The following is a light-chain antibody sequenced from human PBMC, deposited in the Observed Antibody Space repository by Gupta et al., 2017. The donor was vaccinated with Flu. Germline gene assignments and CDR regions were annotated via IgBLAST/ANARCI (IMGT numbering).Light chain of an antibody. J-gene: IGKJ1*01. CDR3: QQDDDYPWT. CDR2: GAS. V-gene: IGKV1-16*01. Sequence: DIQMSQSPSSVSASVGDSVTITCRASQDISTSLAWFQQTAGKAPKPLIYGASALQDGVARRFSGSGAGTDFTLTIDNLQPEDFATYYCQQDDDYPWTFGQGTRVEV. CDR1: QDISTS.